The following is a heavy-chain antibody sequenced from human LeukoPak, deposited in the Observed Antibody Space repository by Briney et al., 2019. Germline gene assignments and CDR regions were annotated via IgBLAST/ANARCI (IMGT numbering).Heavy chain of an antibody. CDR1: GFTFRSSA. D-gene: IGHD3-10*01. Sequence: GGSLRLSCAASGFTFRSSAMSWVRQAPGKGLEWVSAISRTGGSTYYADSVKGRFTISRDNSKNTLYLQMNSLRAEDTAVYYCAKESGYGSGIDYCGQGTLVTVSS. CDR3: AKESGYGSGIDY. V-gene: IGHV3-23*01. CDR2: ISRTGGST. J-gene: IGHJ4*02.